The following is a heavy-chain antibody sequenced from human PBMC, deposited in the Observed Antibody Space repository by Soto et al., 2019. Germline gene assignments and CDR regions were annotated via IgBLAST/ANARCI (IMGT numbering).Heavy chain of an antibody. J-gene: IGHJ6*02. CDR3: AKGISGCSSTSCQYYYGMDV. D-gene: IGHD2-2*01. CDR2: ISYDGSNK. Sequence: QVQLVESGGGVVQPGRSLRLSCAASGFTFSSYGMHWVRQAPGKGLEWVAVISYDGSNKYYADSVKGRFTISRDNSKNTLYLQMNSLRAEDTAVYYCAKGISGCSSTSCQYYYGMDVWGQGTTVTVSS. CDR1: GFTFSSYG. V-gene: IGHV3-30*18.